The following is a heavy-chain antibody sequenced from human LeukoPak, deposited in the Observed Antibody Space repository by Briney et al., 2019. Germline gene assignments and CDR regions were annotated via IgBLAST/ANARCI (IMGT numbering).Heavy chain of an antibody. CDR1: GGSISSYY. CDR3: ARPRGAAGGFDF. CDR2: IYTSKST. J-gene: IGHJ4*02. D-gene: IGHD6-13*01. V-gene: IGHV4-4*09. Sequence: SGTLSLTCTVSGGSISSYYWSWIRQPPGKGLEWIGYIYTSKSTDYNPSLNSRVTISADTSKNQFSLKLSSVSAADTAVYYCARPRGAAGGFDFWGQGTLVTVSS.